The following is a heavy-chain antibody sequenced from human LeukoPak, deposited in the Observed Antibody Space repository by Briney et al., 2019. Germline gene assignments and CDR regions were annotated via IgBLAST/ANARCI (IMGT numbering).Heavy chain of an antibody. CDR1: GGSISSGGYS. J-gene: IGHJ4*02. D-gene: IGHD3-10*01. CDR3: ARWFGELRVFDY. CDR2: IYHSGST. V-gene: IGHV4-30-2*01. Sequence: SQTLSLTCAVSGGSISSGGYSWSWIRQPPGEGLGWIGYIYHSGSTYYNPSLKSRVTISVDRSKNQFSLKLSSVTAADTAVYYCARWFGELRVFDYWGQGTLVTVSS.